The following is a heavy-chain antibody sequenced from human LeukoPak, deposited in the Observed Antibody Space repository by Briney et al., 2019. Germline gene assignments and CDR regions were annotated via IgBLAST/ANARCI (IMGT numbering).Heavy chain of an antibody. CDR3: AKGGYYPYYYYYMDV. Sequence: GRSLRLSCAASGFTFGDYAMHWVRQAPGKGLEWVSGISWNSGSIGYADSVKGRFTISRDNAKNSLYLQMNSLRAEDTALYYCAKGGYYPYYYYYMDVWGKGTTVTVSS. J-gene: IGHJ6*03. CDR1: GFTFGDYA. CDR2: ISWNSGSI. V-gene: IGHV3-9*01. D-gene: IGHD1-26*01.